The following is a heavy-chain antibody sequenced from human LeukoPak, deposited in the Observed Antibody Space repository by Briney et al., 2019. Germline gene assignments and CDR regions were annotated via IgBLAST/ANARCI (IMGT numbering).Heavy chain of an antibody. J-gene: IGHJ6*02. CDR1: GYIFTSYA. CDR3: ARGPIGFFYYYYGMDV. Sequence: ASVKVSCKASGYIFTSYAMNWVRQAPGQGLEWMGWINTNTGNPTYAQGFTGRFVFSLDTSVSTAYLQISSLKAEDTAVYYCARGPIGFFYYYYGMDVWGQGTTVTVSS. D-gene: IGHD2-15*01. CDR2: INTNTGNP. V-gene: IGHV7-4-1*02.